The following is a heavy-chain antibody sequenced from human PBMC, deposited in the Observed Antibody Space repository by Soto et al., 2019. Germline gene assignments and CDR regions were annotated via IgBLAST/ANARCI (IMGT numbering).Heavy chain of an antibody. Sequence: LEMMCDTCTVAGGYISSYCWSWIRQHSGKGLESIGYIYYSGGTNYNPSLKSRVTISVDTSKNQFSLKLSSVTAADTAVYYCARESRSWYGSIWDYWGQGTLVTVSS. D-gene: IGHD6-13*01. CDR3: ARESRSWYGSIWDY. CDR1: GGYISSYC. J-gene: IGHJ4*02. V-gene: IGHV4-59*12. CDR2: IYYSGGT.